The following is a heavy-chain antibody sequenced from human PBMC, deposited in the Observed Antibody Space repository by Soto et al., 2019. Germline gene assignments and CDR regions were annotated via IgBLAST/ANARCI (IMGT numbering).Heavy chain of an antibody. Sequence: QVQLVQSRAEVKKPGASVKVSCKTSGYTFTSFHMHWVRQAPGQGLEWLGVINPTTNRATYSQNFQGRVTMTRDTFTSTVYMELNSLSSEDTAVYYCAREALHYYNGMDVWGQGTPVTVSS. V-gene: IGHV1-46*01. CDR3: AREALHYYNGMDV. CDR2: INPTTNRA. J-gene: IGHJ6*02. CDR1: GYTFTSFH.